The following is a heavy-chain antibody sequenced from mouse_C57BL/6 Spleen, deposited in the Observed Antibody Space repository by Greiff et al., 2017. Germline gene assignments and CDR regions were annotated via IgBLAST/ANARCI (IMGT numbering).Heavy chain of an antibody. J-gene: IGHJ4*01. D-gene: IGHD5-1-1*01. CDR3: ARTYPAAMDY. CDR1: GFTFSSYG. V-gene: IGHV5-6*01. Sequence: EVQLMESGGDLVKPGGSLKLSCAASGFTFSSYGMSWVRQTPDKRLEWVATISSGGSYTYYPDSVEGRFTISRDNAKNTLYLQMSSLKSEDTAMYYCARTYPAAMDYWGQGTSVTVSS. CDR2: ISSGGSYT.